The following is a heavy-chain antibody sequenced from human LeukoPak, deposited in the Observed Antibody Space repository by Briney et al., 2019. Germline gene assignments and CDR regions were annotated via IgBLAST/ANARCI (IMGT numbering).Heavy chain of an antibody. D-gene: IGHD3-10*01. J-gene: IGHJ4*02. Sequence: SVKVSCKASGYTFTGHYMHWVRQAAGHGLEWMGWIKPNSGGTNKAQKFDGRVTMTRDTSISTAYMELSRLRSDDTAVYYCARVGSGSYYPNFDYWGQGTLVTVSS. CDR2: IKPNSGGT. CDR3: ARVGSGSYYPNFDY. CDR1: GYTFTGHY. V-gene: IGHV1-2*02.